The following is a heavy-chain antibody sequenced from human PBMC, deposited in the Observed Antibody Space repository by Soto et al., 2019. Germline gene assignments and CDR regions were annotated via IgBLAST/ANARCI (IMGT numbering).Heavy chain of an antibody. CDR1: GGTFSSYA. D-gene: IGHD2-2*01. J-gene: IGHJ6*02. CDR3: ARVSGGIVVVPAAPGDYYYYGMDV. CDR2: IIPIFGTA. V-gene: IGHV1-69*13. Sequence: SVKVSCKASGGTFSSYAISWVRQAPGQGLEWMGGIIPIFGTANYAQKFQGRVTITADESTSTAYMELSSLRSEDTAVYYCARVSGGIVVVPAAPGDYYYYGMDVWGQGTTVTVSS.